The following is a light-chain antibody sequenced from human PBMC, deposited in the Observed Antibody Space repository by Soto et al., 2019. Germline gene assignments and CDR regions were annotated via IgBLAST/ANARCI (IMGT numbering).Light chain of an antibody. CDR3: SSYTNNQRL. Sequence: QSALTQPASVSGSPGQSITISCTGTSSDIGGHNYVSWYQQHPGKAPKLMIYEVNNRPSGVSSRFSGSKSGNTASLTISGLQAEDVADYYCSSYTNNQRLFGGGTKLTVL. CDR1: SSDIGGHNY. CDR2: EVN. V-gene: IGLV2-14*01. J-gene: IGLJ3*02.